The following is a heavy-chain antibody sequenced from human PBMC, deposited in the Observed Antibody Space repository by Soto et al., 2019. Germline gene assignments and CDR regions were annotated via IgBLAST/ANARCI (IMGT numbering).Heavy chain of an antibody. CDR1: GFTFTTYG. D-gene: IGHD3-3*01. J-gene: IGHJ2*01. CDR2: ISHDGSNT. CDR3: AKGGGVYYDFWYFDI. Sequence: QVQLVESGGGVVQPRRSLRLSCAASGFTFTTYGMHWVRQAPGKGLEWVAVISHDGSNTYYGDSVRGRFTISRDNSKNTLYLQMNSLRAEDTAMYYCAKGGGVYYDFWYFDIWGRGTLVTVSS. V-gene: IGHV3-30*18.